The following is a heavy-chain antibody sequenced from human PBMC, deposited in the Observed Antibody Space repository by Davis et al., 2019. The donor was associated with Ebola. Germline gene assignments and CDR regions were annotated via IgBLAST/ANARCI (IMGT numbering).Heavy chain of an antibody. CDR3: ARDGYDYIWGSYRMDV. V-gene: IGHV3-48*02. J-gene: IGHJ6*02. CDR2: ISSSSSTI. Sequence: PGGSLRLSCAASGFTFSSYSMNWVRQAPGKGLEWVSYISSSSSTIYYADSVKGRFTISRDNTKNSLYLQMNSLRDEDTAVYYCARDGYDYIWGSYRMDVWGQGTTVTVSS. CDR1: GFTFSSYS. D-gene: IGHD3-16*02.